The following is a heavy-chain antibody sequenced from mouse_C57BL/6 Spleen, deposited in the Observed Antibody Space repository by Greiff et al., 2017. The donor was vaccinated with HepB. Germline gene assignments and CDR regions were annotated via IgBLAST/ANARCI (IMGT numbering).Heavy chain of an antibody. V-gene: IGHV1-50*01. Sequence: QVQLQQPGAELVKPGASVKLSCKASGYTFTSYWMQWVKHRPGQGLEWIGEIDPSDSYTNYNQKFKGKATLTVDTSSSTAYMQLSSLTSEDSAVYYCARAGPDYFDYWGQGTTLTVSS. CDR2: IDPSDSYT. J-gene: IGHJ2*01. CDR1: GYTFTSYW. D-gene: IGHD4-1*01. CDR3: ARAGPDYFDY.